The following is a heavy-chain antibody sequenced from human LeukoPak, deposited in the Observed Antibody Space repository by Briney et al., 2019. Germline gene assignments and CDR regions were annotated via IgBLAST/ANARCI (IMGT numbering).Heavy chain of an antibody. CDR2: IYYSGST. CDR3: ARGKRGYSGYDLMDV. CDR1: GGSISSGGYY. J-gene: IGHJ6*02. V-gene: IGHV4-31*03. Sequence: SETPSLTCTVSGGSISSGGYYWSWIRQHPGKGLEWIGYIYYSGSTYYNPSLKSRVTISVDTSKNQFSLKLSSVTAADTAVYYCARGKRGYSGYDLMDVWGQGTTVTVSS. D-gene: IGHD5-12*01.